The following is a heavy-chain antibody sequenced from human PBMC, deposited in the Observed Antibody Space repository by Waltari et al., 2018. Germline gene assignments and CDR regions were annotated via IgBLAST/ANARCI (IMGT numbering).Heavy chain of an antibody. J-gene: IGHJ5*02. D-gene: IGHD3-22*01. V-gene: IGHV3-64*07. Sequence: EGQLVESGGGLVEHGGYLSLSCSASVPAVRNGGMHWVRPAPGEGLELVSAISPSGDTTDYADSVKGRFTISRDNSKNTIYLQMDSLRLEDMAVYYCATGSAYYYDTWGQGILVTVSS. CDR1: VPAVRNGG. CDR2: ISPSGDTT. CDR3: ATGSAYYYDT.